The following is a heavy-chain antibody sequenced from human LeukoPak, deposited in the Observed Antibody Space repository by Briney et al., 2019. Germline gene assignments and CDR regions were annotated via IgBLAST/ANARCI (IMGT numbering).Heavy chain of an antibody. CDR2: IYPSSGGT. D-gene: IGHD3-16*01. Sequence: VASVKVSCKTSGYTFTGHHINWVRQAPAQGLEWMGWIYPSSGGTQYGQKIKGRDTMTRDTSVSTAYMELTRLQFDDTAVYYCVGVTYSSYDDFDYWGQGTLVTVSS. V-gene: IGHV1-2*02. CDR1: GYTFTGHH. J-gene: IGHJ4*02. CDR3: VGVTYSSYDDFDY.